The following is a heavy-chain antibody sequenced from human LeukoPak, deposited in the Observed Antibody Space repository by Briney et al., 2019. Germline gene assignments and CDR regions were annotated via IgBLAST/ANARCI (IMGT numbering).Heavy chain of an antibody. J-gene: IGHJ4*02. D-gene: IGHD1-26*01. CDR3: ASSGSYRFDY. CDR2: ISFDGNTI. V-gene: IGHV3-30-3*01. Sequence: GGSLRLSCAASEITFSNYAIHWVRQTPGKGLEWVAVISFDGNTIHYADSVKGRFTISRDKSKNTVNLQMNSLRGEDTAVYYCASSGSYRFDYWGQGTLVTVSS. CDR1: EITFSNYA.